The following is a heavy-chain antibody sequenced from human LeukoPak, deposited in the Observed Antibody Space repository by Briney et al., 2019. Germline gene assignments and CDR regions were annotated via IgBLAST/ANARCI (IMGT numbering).Heavy chain of an antibody. J-gene: IGHJ4*02. D-gene: IGHD5-24*01. CDR2: TYYSSNWYT. CDR3: ARGWLQSGFDY. CDR1: GDSVSSNIG. V-gene: IGHV6-1*01. Sequence: SRTLSLTCAISGDSVSSNIGWNWIRQSPARGLEWLGRTYYSSNWYTDYAKSLKSRITINPDTFKNQFSLHLDSVTPEDTAVYYCARGWLQSGFDYWGQGTLVTVSS.